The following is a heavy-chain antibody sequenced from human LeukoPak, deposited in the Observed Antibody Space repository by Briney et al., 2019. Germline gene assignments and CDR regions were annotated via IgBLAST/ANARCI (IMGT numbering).Heavy chain of an antibody. CDR1: GFTFSGHW. D-gene: IGHD3-10*01. CDR2: IKQDGSDK. V-gene: IGHV3-7*01. Sequence: GGSLRLSCAASGFTFSGHWMSWVRRAPGKGLEWVGNIKQDGSDKYYVDSVKGRFTISGDNTKNSLYLQMNSLRDEDTAVYYCARDYGSGRYSYYFDYWGQGTLVTVSS. CDR3: ARDYGSGRYSYYFDY. J-gene: IGHJ4*02.